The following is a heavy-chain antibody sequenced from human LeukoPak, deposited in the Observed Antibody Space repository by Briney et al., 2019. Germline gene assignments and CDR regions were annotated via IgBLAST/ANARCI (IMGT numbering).Heavy chain of an antibody. CDR3: AKDLRGYSSSYVY. CDR1: GFTFSSYG. V-gene: IGHV3-33*06. D-gene: IGHD5-18*01. J-gene: IGHJ4*02. CDR2: IWYDGSNK. Sequence: GGSLRLSCAASGFTFSSYGMHWVRQAPGKGLEWVAVIWYDGSNKYYADSVKGRFTISRDNSKNTLYLQMNSLRAEDTAVYYRAKDLRGYSSSYVYWGQGTLVTVSS.